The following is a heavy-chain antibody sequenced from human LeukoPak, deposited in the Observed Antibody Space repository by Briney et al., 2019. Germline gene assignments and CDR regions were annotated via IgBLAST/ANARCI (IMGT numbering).Heavy chain of an antibody. V-gene: IGHV1-69*05. CDR2: IIPIFGTA. J-gene: IGHJ3*02. D-gene: IGHD6-13*01. CDR1: GGTLSSYA. CDR3: ARVPWCSPRGYSSSWPTCACDI. Sequence: SVKVSCKASGGTLSSYAISWVRQAPGQGLEWMGGIIPIFGTANYAQKFQGRVTITTDESTSTAYMELSSLRSEDTAVYYCARVPWCSPRGYSSSWPTCACDIWGQGTMVTVSS.